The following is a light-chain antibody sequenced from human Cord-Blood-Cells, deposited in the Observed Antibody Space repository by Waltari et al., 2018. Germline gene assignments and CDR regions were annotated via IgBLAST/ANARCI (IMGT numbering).Light chain of an antibody. Sequence: SYELTQQPSASVSPGQTDSITCSDDKLGVKYACWYQQKPGQSPVLVIYQDSKRPSGIPERFSGSNSGNTATLTISGTQAMDEADYYCQAWDSSNVVFGGGTKLTVL. V-gene: IGLV3-1*01. CDR2: QDS. CDR3: QAWDSSNVV. CDR1: KLGVKY. J-gene: IGLJ2*01.